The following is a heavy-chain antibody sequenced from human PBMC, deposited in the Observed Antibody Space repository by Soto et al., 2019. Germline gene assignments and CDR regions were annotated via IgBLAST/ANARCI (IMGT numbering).Heavy chain of an antibody. V-gene: IGHV1-2*02. Sequence: ASVMVCCAASGYPSTGYYMHWVQQAPGQGLEWMGWIYPNSGGTNYAQKFQGRVTMTRDTSISTAYIELSRLRSDETAVYYGARELTISLLCMGVCRRSTTVTFSS. J-gene: IGHJ6*02. D-gene: IGHD3-10*01. CDR3: ARELTISLLCMGV. CDR2: IYPNSGGT. CDR1: GYPSTGYY.